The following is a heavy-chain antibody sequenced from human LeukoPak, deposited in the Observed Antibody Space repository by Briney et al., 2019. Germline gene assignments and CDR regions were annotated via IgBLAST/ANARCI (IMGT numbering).Heavy chain of an antibody. CDR2: IYASGST. CDR1: GGSINSYY. V-gene: IGHV4-4*07. D-gene: IGHD2/OR15-2a*01. J-gene: IGHJ4*02. Sequence: PSETLSLTCTVSGGSINSYYWIWIRQPAGKGLEWIGSIYASGSTNYNPSLKNRVTMSVDTSKNQFSLKLRSVTAADTAVYYCARRMFSNSGYDYWGQGTLVTV. CDR3: ARRMFSNSGYDY.